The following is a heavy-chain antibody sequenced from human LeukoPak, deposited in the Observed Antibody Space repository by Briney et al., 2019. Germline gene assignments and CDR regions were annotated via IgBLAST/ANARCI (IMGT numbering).Heavy chain of an antibody. J-gene: IGHJ5*02. CDR3: ASTHGHIDH. V-gene: IGHV4-4*07. CDR2: IYTSGST. Sequence: SETLSLTCSVSGGSISSYYWSWIPQPAGKGLEWIGRIYTSGSTNYNPSLKSRVTMSVDTSKNQFSLKLNSVTPEDTAVYYCASTHGHIDHWGQGILVTVSS. CDR1: GGSISSYY. D-gene: IGHD2-8*01.